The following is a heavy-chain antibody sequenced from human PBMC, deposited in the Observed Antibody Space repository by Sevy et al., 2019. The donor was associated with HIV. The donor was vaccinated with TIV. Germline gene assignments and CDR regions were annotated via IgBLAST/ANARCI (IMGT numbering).Heavy chain of an antibody. J-gene: IGHJ4*02. CDR3: AGPILTYNSGWSYYDY. Sequence: SETLSLTCTVSGASISSSGYYWGLIRQPPGKGLEWIASIRYRGESFYNPSLKSRVTISADTSKNQFSLQLSSVTAADTAIYFCAGPILTYNSGWSYYDYWGQGTVVTVSS. CDR2: IRYRGES. CDR1: GASISSSGYY. D-gene: IGHD6-19*01. V-gene: IGHV4-39*01.